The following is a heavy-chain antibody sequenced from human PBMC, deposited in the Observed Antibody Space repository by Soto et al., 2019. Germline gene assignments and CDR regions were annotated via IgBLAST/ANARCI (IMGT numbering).Heavy chain of an antibody. CDR1: GYSISSGYY. Sequence: PSETLSLTCAVSGYSISSGYYWGWIRQPPGKGLEWIGSIYHSGSTYYNPSLKSRVTISVDTSKNQFSLKLSSVTAADTAVYYCARAGDSSGYYFAWFDPWGQGTLVTVSS. CDR3: ARAGDSSGYYFAWFDP. CDR2: IYHSGST. V-gene: IGHV4-38-2*01. D-gene: IGHD3-22*01. J-gene: IGHJ5*02.